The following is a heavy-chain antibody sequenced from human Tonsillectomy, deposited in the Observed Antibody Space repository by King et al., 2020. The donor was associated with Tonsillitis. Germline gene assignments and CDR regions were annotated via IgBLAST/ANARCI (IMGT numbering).Heavy chain of an antibody. CDR1: GFTFSSYA. D-gene: IGHD3-10*01. CDR2: ISGSGGST. V-gene: IGHV3-23*04. J-gene: IGHJ5*02. CDR3: AKHILHGSGSYYNWFDP. Sequence: VQLVESGGGLVQPGGSLRLSCAASGFTFSSYAMSWVRQAPGKGLEWVSAISGSGGSTYYADSVKGRFTISRDNTKNTLYLQMNSLRAEDTAVYYSAKHILHGSGSYYNWFDPWGQGTLVTVSS.